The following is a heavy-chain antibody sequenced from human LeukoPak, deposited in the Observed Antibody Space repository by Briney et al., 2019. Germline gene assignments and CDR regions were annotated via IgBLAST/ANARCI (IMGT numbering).Heavy chain of an antibody. D-gene: IGHD1-26*01. CDR1: GFTFSSYW. J-gene: IGHJ3*02. V-gene: IGHV3-23*01. CDR3: GKNRYSGSLSPFDI. Sequence: AGGSLRLSCAASGFTFSSYWMSWVRQAPGKGLEWVSAISGGGGNTYYADSVKGRFTISRDNSKNTLYLQMNSLRAEDTAVYYCGKNRYSGSLSPFDIWGQGTMVTVSS. CDR2: ISGGGGNT.